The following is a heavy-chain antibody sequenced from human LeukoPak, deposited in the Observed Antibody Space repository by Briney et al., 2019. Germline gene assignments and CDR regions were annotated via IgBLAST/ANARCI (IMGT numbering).Heavy chain of an antibody. V-gene: IGHV4-39*01. CDR3: SSSDYVYYFDY. J-gene: IGHJ4*02. CDR2: IYYSGST. CDR1: GGSIDSSSYY. D-gene: IGHD4/OR15-4a*01. Sequence: SETLSLTCTVSGGSIDSSSYYWGWIRPPPGKGLEWIGSIYYSGSTYYNPSLKSRVTISVDTSKNQFSLKLSSVTAADTAVYYCSSSDYVYYFDYWGQGTLVTVSS.